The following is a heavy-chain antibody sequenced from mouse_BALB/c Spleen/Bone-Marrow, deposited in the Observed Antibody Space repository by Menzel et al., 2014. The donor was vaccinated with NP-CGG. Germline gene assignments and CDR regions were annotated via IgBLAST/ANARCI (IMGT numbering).Heavy chain of an antibody. D-gene: IGHD4-1*01. V-gene: IGHV5-17*02. CDR3: TRGGNWEDFDY. J-gene: IGHJ2*01. CDR1: GFTFSSFG. Sequence: EVQVVESGGGLVQPGGSRKLSCAASGFTFSSFGMHWVRQAPERGLEWVAYISSGSSTIFYADTVKGRFTISRDNLKNPLFLQMTSLRSEDTAMYYCTRGGNWEDFDYWGQGTTLTVSS. CDR2: ISSGSSTI.